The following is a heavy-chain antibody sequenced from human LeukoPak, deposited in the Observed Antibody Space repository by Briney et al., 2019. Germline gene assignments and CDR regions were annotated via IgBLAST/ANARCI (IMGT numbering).Heavy chain of an antibody. CDR1: GFTFSDYY. J-gene: IGHJ4*02. D-gene: IGHD6-13*01. Sequence: GGSLRLSCAASGFTFSDYYMSWIRQAPGKGLEWVSYISSSGTTIYYADSVKGRLTISRDNAKNSLYLQMNSLRADDTAVYYCARDIRSSTWYNPFDYWGQGTLVTVSS. CDR3: ARDIRSSTWYNPFDY. CDR2: ISSSGTTI. V-gene: IGHV3-11*01.